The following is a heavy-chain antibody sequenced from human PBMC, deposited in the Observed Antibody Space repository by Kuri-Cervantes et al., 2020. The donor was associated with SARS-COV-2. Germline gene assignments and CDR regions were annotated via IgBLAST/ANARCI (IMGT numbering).Heavy chain of an antibody. Sequence: SETLSLTCTVSGGSISSYYWSWIRQPPGKGLEWIGYIYYSGSTNYNPSLKSRVTISVDTSKNQFSLKLSSVTAADTAVYYCARGRDYGSGSYYPRGDYGMDVWGQGTTVTVSS. J-gene: IGHJ6*02. CDR1: GGSISSYY. CDR3: ARGRDYGSGSYYPRGDYGMDV. D-gene: IGHD3-10*01. V-gene: IGHV4-59*01. CDR2: IYYSGST.